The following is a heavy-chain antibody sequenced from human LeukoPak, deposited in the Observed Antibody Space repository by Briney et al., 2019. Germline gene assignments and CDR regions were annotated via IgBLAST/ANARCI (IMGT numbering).Heavy chain of an antibody. D-gene: IGHD3-10*01. V-gene: IGHV4-61*02. J-gene: IGHJ4*02. CDR2: IYTSGST. Sequence: SETLSLTCTVSGGSISSGSYYWSWIRQPAGKGLEWIGRIYTSGSTNYSPSLKSRVTISVDTSKNQFSLKLSSVTAADTAVYYCARSFFTMVRGVIITLAFDYWGQGTLVTVSS. CDR3: ARSFFTMVRGVIITLAFDY. CDR1: GGSISSGSYY.